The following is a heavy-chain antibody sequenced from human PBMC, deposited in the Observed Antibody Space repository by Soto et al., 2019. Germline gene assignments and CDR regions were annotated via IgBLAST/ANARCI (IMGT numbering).Heavy chain of an antibody. CDR2: IRDNSGNK. D-gene: IGHD1-7*01. Sequence: PGGSLRLSCAASGFTFSSYGMHWVRQAPGKGLEWVAAIRDNSGNKYYADSLKGRFTISRDNAKNSLYLQMNSLRAEDTAVYYCARDLLTGTTGYDYWGQGTLVTVSS. CDR1: GFTFSSYG. V-gene: IGHV3-21*01. CDR3: ARDLLTGTTGYDY. J-gene: IGHJ4*02.